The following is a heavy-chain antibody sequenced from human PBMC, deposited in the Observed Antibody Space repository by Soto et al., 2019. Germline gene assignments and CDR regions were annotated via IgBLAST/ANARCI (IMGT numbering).Heavy chain of an antibody. J-gene: IGHJ6*02. D-gene: IGHD2-2*01. CDR1: RVAFSKFI. CDR3: AKVRYSSPMGYYYGMDV. CDR2: IIPVFGTA. Sequence: QAQLEQSGGEVKKPGSSVKVSCKASRVAFSKFIVTWVRQAPGVGLEWVGGIIPVFGTANYAQKFQGRVTITADESTSTSYMEVHNLRSEATAVYYCAKVRYSSPMGYYYGMDVWGQGTTVTVS. V-gene: IGHV1-69*01.